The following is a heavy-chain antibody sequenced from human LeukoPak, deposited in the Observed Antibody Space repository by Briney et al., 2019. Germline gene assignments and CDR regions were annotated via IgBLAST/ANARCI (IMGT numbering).Heavy chain of an antibody. CDR1: GFTVSSNY. Sequence: GGSLRLSCAASGFTVSSNYMSWVRQAPGKGLEWVSVIYSGGSTYYADSVKGRFTISRDNSKNTLHLQMNSLRAEDTAVYYCARGLYSYGGNWFDPWGQGTLVTVSS. D-gene: IGHD5-18*01. J-gene: IGHJ5*02. V-gene: IGHV3-66*01. CDR2: IYSGGST. CDR3: ARGLYSYGGNWFDP.